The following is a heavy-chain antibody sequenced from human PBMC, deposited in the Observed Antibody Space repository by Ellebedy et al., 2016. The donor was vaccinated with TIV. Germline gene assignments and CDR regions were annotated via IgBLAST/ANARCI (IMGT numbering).Heavy chain of an antibody. Sequence: SETLSLXXDVSGGSINDHYWSWIRQPPGKGLEWIGYTHSSGSTDYNPSLNSRVTISLDPSNSQFSLKLYSVTAADTAVYYRARVRTPVYYGSGRFNHFDHYMDVWGDGTAVTVSS. CDR3: ARVRTPVYYGSGRFNHFDHYMDV. V-gene: IGHV4-59*11. J-gene: IGHJ6*03. CDR1: GGSINDHY. CDR2: THSSGST. D-gene: IGHD3-10*01.